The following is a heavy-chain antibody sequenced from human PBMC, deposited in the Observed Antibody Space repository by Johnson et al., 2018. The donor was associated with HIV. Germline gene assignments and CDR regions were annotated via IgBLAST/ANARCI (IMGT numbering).Heavy chain of an antibody. D-gene: IGHD3-10*01. CDR3: ARDRFGSGRPNAFDM. CDR1: GFSFGSYG. V-gene: IGHV3-30*03. CDR2: ISYDGSNK. Sequence: VQLVESGGGVVQPGRSLRVSCAASGFSFGSYGMHWVRQAPGKGLEWVAVISYDGSNKYYADSVRGRFTISRDNSKNTVYLQMNTLRPEDTAVYYCARDRFGSGRPNAFDMWGQGTMVTVSS. J-gene: IGHJ3*02.